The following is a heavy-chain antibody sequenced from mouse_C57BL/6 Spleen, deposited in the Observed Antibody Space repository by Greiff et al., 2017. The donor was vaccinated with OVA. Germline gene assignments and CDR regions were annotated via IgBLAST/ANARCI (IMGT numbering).Heavy chain of an antibody. V-gene: IGHV1-72*01. D-gene: IGHD2-5*01. Sequence: VQLQQPGAELVKPGASVKLSCKASGYTFTSYWMHWVKQRPGRGLEWIGRIDPNSGGTKYNEKLKSKATLTVDNPSSTAYMQRSSLTSEDSAVYYFARSHSNYLAWFAYWGQGTLVTVSA. CDR2: IDPNSGGT. CDR1: GYTFTSYW. CDR3: ARSHSNYLAWFAY. J-gene: IGHJ3*01.